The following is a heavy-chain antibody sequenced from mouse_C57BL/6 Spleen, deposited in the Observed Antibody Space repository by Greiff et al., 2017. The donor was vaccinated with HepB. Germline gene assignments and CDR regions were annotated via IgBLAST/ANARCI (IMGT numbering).Heavy chain of an antibody. CDR1: GYAFSSSW. D-gene: IGHD1-1*01. CDR3: ASFITTDWFAY. V-gene: IGHV1-82*01. Sequence: VQLQQSGPELVKPGASVKISCKASGYAFSSSWMNWVKQRPGKGLEWIGRIYPGDGDTNYNGKFKGKATLTADKSSSTAYMQLSSLTSEDSAVYFCASFITTDWFAYWGQGTLVTVSA. J-gene: IGHJ3*01. CDR2: IYPGDGDT.